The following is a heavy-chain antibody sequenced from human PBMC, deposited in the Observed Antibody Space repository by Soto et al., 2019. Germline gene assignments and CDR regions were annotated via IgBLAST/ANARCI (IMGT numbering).Heavy chain of an antibody. J-gene: IGHJ4*02. Sequence: ASVKVSCKASGYTFTSYYMHWVRQAPGQGLEWMGIINPSGGSTSYAQKFQGRVTMTRDTSTSTVYTELSSLRSEDTAVYYCARKTTYCSSTSCYSYFDYWGQGTLVTVSS. V-gene: IGHV1-46*01. CDR3: ARKTTYCSSTSCYSYFDY. CDR2: INPSGGST. CDR1: GYTFTSYY. D-gene: IGHD2-2*01.